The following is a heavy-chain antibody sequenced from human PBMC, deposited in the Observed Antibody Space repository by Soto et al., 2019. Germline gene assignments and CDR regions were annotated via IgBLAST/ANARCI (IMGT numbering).Heavy chain of an antibody. CDR1: GFSLSTSGVG. J-gene: IGHJ5*02. CDR2: IYWDDDK. CDR3: ARSEGSYGAYFNWFDP. D-gene: IGHD4-17*01. V-gene: IGHV2-5*02. Sequence: QITLKESGPTLVKPTQTLTLTCTFSGFSLSTSGVGVGWIRQPPGKALEWLALIYWDDDKRYSPSLKSRLTITKGTSTYRVVLTMTNMDPVATATHDCARSEGSYGAYFNWFDPGGQGTLVTVSS.